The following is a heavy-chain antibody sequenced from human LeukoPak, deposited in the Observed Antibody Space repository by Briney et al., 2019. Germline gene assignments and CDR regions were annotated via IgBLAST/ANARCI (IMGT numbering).Heavy chain of an antibody. V-gene: IGHV1-58*02. CDR1: GFTYTSSA. CDR2: IVVGSGNT. Sequence: SVNVSCLASGFTYTSSAMEWVRQARGQRLEWIGWIVVGSGNTNYAQKFQERVTITRDMSTSTTYMELSSLRSEDTAVYYCAGGNSGLDLGDYWGQGNLVTVSS. J-gene: IGHJ4*02. CDR3: AGGNSGLDLGDY. D-gene: IGHD5-12*01.